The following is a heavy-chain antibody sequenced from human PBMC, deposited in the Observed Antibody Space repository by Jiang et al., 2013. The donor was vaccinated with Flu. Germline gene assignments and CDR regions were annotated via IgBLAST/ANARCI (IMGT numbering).Heavy chain of an antibody. CDR3: AGASYDYVWGSYRHYFDY. J-gene: IGHJ4*02. CDR1: GYTFTSYA. Sequence: GAEVKKPGASVKVSCKASGYTFTSYAMHWVRQAPGQRLEWMGWINAGNGNTKYSQKFQGRVTITRDTSASTATVYMELSSLRSEDTAVYYCAGASYDYVWGSYRHYFDYWGQGTLVTVSS. D-gene: IGHD3-16*02. V-gene: IGHV1-3*01. CDR2: INAGNGNT.